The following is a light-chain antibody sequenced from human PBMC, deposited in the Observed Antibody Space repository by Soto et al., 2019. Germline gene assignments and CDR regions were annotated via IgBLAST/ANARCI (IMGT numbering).Light chain of an antibody. J-gene: IGLJ1*01. CDR1: SRDVGGYDY. Sequence: QSLLTQPASLSGSPGQSIAISCPGTSRDVGGYDYVSWYQQHPDKAPKLMIYEVTKRPSGVSNRFSGSKSGNTASLTISGLQPEDEADYYCSSHTSGSTRVYGSGTKVTVL. CDR3: SSHTSGSTRV. CDR2: EVT. V-gene: IGLV2-14*01.